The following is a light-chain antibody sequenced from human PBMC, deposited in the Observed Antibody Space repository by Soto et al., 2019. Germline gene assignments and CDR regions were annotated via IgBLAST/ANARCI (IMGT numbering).Light chain of an antibody. CDR1: QSISTY. V-gene: IGKV3-11*01. CDR2: DAS. CDR3: QQRSTLPLT. J-gene: IGKJ4*01. Sequence: EIVVTQSPATLSLSPGGRATLSCRASQSISTYLAWYQQKPGQAPRLLIYDASNRATGIPARFSGSGSGTDFTLTISRLAAEDVPVYYCQQRSTLPLTFGGGTKAPI.